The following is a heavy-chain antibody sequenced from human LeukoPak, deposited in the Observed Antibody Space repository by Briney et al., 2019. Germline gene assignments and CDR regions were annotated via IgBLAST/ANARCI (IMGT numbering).Heavy chain of an antibody. Sequence: GGSLRLSCVASGFTFSSYAMSWVRQAPGKGLEWVSAISGSGGSTYYADSVKGRFTISRDNSKNTLYLQMNSLRAEDTAVYYCAKVGRYYDSSGYDSWGQGTLVTVSS. CDR3: AKVGRYYDSSGYDS. CDR1: GFTFSSYA. CDR2: ISGSGGST. D-gene: IGHD3-22*01. V-gene: IGHV3-23*01. J-gene: IGHJ4*02.